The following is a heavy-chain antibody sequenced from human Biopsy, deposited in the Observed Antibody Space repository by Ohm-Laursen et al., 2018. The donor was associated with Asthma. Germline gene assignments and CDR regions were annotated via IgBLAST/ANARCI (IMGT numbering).Heavy chain of an antibody. CDR1: GFTFSSYA. J-gene: IGHJ3*01. V-gene: IGHV3-23*01. CDR2: ISTSGGSK. Sequence: SLRLSCAAPGFTFSSYAMSWVRQTPDRGLEWVSGISTSGGSKYYADSVKGRFTLSRDNSKTTLSLQMNSLTEGDTAVYYCVKALGGGDGFDVWGLGTTVTVSS. CDR3: VKALGGGDGFDV.